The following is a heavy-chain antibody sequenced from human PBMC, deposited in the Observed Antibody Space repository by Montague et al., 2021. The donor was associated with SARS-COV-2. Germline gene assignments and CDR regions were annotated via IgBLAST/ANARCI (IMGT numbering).Heavy chain of an antibody. Sequence: SLRFSCAASGFTFSSYSMTWVRQAPGKGLEWVSSISSSSSYIYYADSVKGRFTISRDNAKNSLYLQMNSLRAEDTAVYYCARGIRITMVRGVTIDYWGQGTLVTVSS. CDR3: ARGIRITMVRGVTIDY. CDR2: ISSSSSYI. J-gene: IGHJ4*02. D-gene: IGHD3-10*01. V-gene: IGHV3-21*01. CDR1: GFTFSSYS.